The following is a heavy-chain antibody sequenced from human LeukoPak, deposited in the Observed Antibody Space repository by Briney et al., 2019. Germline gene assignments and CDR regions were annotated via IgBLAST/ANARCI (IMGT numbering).Heavy chain of an antibody. J-gene: IGHJ4*02. Sequence: GGSLRLSCAASGFIFGDYAMHWVRQAPGKGLEWVAVISYDGSIKYYADSVKGRFTISRDNSKNTLYLQMNSLRAEDTAVYYCARYESGSWDYWGQGTLFTVSS. V-gene: IGHV3-30*03. D-gene: IGHD3-10*01. CDR3: ARYESGSWDY. CDR2: ISYDGSIK. CDR1: GFIFGDYA.